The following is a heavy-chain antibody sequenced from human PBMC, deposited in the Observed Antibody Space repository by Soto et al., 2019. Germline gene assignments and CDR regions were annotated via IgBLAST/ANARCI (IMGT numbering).Heavy chain of an antibody. V-gene: IGHV4-61*01. D-gene: IGHD2-21*02. CDR3: ARGVRHMVVVTAGGEYYFDY. CDR2: IYYSGST. CDR1: GGSVRSGSYY. Sequence: QVQLQESGPGLVKPSETLSLTCTVSGGSVRSGSYYWSWIRQPPGKGLEWIGYIYYSGSTNCNPSLKSRVTISVDTSKNQFSLKLSSVTAADTAVYYCARGVRHMVVVTAGGEYYFDYWGQGTLVTVSS. J-gene: IGHJ4*02.